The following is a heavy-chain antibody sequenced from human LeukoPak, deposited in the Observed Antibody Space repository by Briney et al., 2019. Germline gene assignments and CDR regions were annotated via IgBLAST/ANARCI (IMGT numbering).Heavy chain of an antibody. J-gene: IGHJ3*02. CDR3: ARDLAVPENAFDI. CDR2: ISSSSSYI. CDR1: GFTFSSYT. Sequence: GGSLTLSCAASGFTFSSYTMNWVRQAPGKGLEWVSSISSSSSYIYYADSVKGRFTISRDNATTSLYLQMNSLRAEDTAVYYCARDLAVPENAFDIWGQGTMVTVSS. V-gene: IGHV3-21*01. D-gene: IGHD1-14*01.